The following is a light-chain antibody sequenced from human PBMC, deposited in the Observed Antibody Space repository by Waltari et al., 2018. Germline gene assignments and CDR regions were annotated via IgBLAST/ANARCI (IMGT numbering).Light chain of an antibody. J-gene: IGKJ4*01. Sequence: ASQSVSRCFLAWVPQKPGQAPRLLIYGASSRATGVPDRFSGSGSGTDFSLTINTLEPEDSAVYYCQQYSTSPELTFGGGTKVEIK. CDR1: QSVSRCF. CDR3: QQYSTSPELT. CDR2: GAS. V-gene: IGKV3-20*01.